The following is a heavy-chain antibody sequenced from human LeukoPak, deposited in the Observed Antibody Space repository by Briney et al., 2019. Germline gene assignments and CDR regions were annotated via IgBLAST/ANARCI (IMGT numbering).Heavy chain of an antibody. CDR2: IRSKANSYAT. CDR3: TPDYGDYAVNLDY. V-gene: IGHV3-73*01. Sequence: GGSLRLSCAASGFTFSGSAMHWVRQASGKGLEWVGRIRSKANSYATAYAASVKGRFTISRDDSKNTAYLQMNSLKTEDTAVYYCTPDYGDYAVNLDYWGQGTLVTVSS. CDR1: GFTFSGSA. D-gene: IGHD4-17*01. J-gene: IGHJ4*02.